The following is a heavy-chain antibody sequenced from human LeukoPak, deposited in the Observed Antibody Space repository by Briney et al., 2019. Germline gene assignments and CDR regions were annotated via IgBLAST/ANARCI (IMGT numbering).Heavy chain of an antibody. CDR3: ARGLGYCSGGSCYHPFDY. CDR1: GGSISSYY. D-gene: IGHD2-15*01. CDR2: IYYSGST. J-gene: IGHJ4*02. Sequence: SETPSLTCTVSGGSISSYYWSWIRQPPGKGLEWIGYIYYSGSTSYNPSLKSRVTISVDTSKNQFSLKLSSVTAADTAVYYCARGLGYCSGGSCYHPFDYWGQGTLVTVSS. V-gene: IGHV4-59*01.